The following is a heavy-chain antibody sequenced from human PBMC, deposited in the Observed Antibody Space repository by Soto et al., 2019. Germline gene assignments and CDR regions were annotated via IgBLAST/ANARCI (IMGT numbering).Heavy chain of an antibody. J-gene: IGHJ5*02. V-gene: IGHV3-7*01. CDR3: ARDGDGYPA. CDR2: IKEDGSAK. CDR1: GFTFSRNW. Sequence: PGGSLRLSCAASGFTFSRNWMSWVRQAPGKGLEWVANIKEDGSAKYYADAVKGRFTLSRDNVENSLYLQMNSLRAEDTAVYYWARDGDGYPAWGQGTLVTVSS. D-gene: IGHD1-1*01.